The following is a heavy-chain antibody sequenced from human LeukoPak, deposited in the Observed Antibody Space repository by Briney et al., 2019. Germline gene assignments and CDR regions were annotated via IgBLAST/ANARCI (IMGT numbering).Heavy chain of an antibody. V-gene: IGHV3-23*01. CDR3: ARISGYDFSGQYYFDY. D-gene: IGHD5-12*01. CDR2: ISGSGGST. CDR1: GFTFSSYA. J-gene: IGHJ4*02. Sequence: GGSLRLSCAASGFTFSSYAMSWVRQAPGKGLEWVSAISGSGGSTYYADSVKGRLTISRDNSKNTLYLQTNSLRAEDTAVYYCARISGYDFSGQYYFDYWGQGTLVTVSS.